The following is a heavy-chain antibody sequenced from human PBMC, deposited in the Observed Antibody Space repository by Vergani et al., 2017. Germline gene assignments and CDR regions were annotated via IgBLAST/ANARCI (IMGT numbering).Heavy chain of an antibody. Sequence: QVQLQQWGAGLLKPSETLSLTCAVYGGSFSGYYWSWIRQPPGKGLEWIGEINHSGSTNYNPSLKSRVTISVDTSKNQFSLKLSSVTAADTAVYYCADLYGDDGFSPFWGQGTLVTVSS. CDR3: ADLYGDDGFSPF. CDR1: GGSFSGYY. V-gene: IGHV4-34*01. D-gene: IGHD2-21*01. J-gene: IGHJ4*02. CDR2: INHSGST.